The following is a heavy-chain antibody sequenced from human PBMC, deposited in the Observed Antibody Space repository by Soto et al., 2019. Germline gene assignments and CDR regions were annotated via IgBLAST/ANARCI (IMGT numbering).Heavy chain of an antibody. CDR1: GFTFNNAW. V-gene: IGHV3-15*01. CDR3: TAGSPFNY. J-gene: IGHJ4*02. Sequence: ESGGGLVKPGGSLRLSCAASGFTFNNAWLTWVRQAPGKGLVWVGRIKGKPDGGTTDYAAPVEGRFTISRDDSQNTLFLQMNSLKTEDTAVYYCTAGSPFNYWGPGTLVTVSS. CDR2: IKGKPDGGTT.